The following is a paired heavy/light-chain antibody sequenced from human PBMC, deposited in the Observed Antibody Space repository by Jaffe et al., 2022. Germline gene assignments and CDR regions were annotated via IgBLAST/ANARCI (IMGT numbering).Light chain of an antibody. V-gene: IGLV3-21*04. CDR1: NIGSKS. CDR2: YDS. CDR3: QVWDSSSDHSVV. Sequence: SYVLTQPPSVSVAPGKTARITCGGNNIGSKSVHWYQQKPGQAPVLVIYYDSDRPSGIPERFSGSNSGNTATLTISRVEAGDEADYYCQVWDSSSDHSVVFGGGTKLTVL. J-gene: IGLJ2*01.
Heavy chain of an antibody. V-gene: IGHV4-38-2*01. J-gene: IGHJ6*03. Sequence: QVQLQESGPGLVKPSETLSLTCAVSGYSISSGYYWGWIRQPPGKGLEWIGSIYHSGSTYYNPSLKSRVTISVDTSKNQFSLKLSSVTAADTAVYYCARHGRDCSGGSCYAYYYYYMDVWGKGTTVTVSS. CDR1: GYSISSGYY. D-gene: IGHD2-15*01. CDR2: IYHSGST. CDR3: ARHGRDCSGGSCYAYYYYYMDV.